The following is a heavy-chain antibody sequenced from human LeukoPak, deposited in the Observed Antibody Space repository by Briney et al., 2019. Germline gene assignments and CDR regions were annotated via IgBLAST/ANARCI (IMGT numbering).Heavy chain of an antibody. V-gene: IGHV4-61*08. CDR1: GGSISSGGYY. J-gene: IGHJ3*02. D-gene: IGHD6-19*01. Sequence: SQTLSLTCAVSGGSISSGGYYWSWIRQPPGKGLEWIGYIYYSGSTNYNPSLKSRVTISVDTSKNQFSLKLSSVTAADTAVYYCARAIIGYSSGSDAFDIWGQGTMVTVSS. CDR2: IYYSGST. CDR3: ARAIIGYSSGSDAFDI.